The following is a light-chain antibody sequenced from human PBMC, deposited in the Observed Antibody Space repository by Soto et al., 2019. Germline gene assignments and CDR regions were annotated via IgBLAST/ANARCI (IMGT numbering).Light chain of an antibody. Sequence: QSVLTQPVSVSGSPGQSITISCTGTSIDVGGYNYVSWYQQHPGKAPKLMIYDVSNRPSGVSNRFSGSKSGNTASLTISGLQAEDEADYYCSSYTSSSTLVVFGGGTKLTVL. J-gene: IGLJ2*01. CDR2: DVS. CDR3: SSYTSSSTLVV. V-gene: IGLV2-14*01. CDR1: SIDVGGYNY.